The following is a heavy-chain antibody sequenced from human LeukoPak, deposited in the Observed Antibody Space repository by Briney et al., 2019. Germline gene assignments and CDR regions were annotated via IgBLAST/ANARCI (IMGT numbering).Heavy chain of an antibody. J-gene: IGHJ6*02. Sequence: PGGSLRLSCAASGFTISGYSMNWVRQAPGKGLEWVSSITGAGNFINYADSVRGRFPISRDNPMKSLYLQMNNLRADDSAVYYCTRDNQGQHLNGMDVWGQGTTVIVSS. CDR3: TRDNQGQHLNGMDV. CDR2: ITGAGNFI. V-gene: IGHV3-21*01. D-gene: IGHD6-13*01. CDR1: GFTISGYS.